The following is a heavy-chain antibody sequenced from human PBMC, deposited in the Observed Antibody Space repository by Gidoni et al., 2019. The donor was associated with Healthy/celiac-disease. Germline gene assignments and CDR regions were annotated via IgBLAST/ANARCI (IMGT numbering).Heavy chain of an antibody. V-gene: IGHV4-59*08. D-gene: IGHD4-17*01. CDR3: AGSHDYGDPSDAFDI. CDR2: IYYSGST. J-gene: IGHJ3*02. Sequence: QVQLQASGPGMVKPPETLALTCPVSGGSIRSYYWRWIRQPPGKGLEWIGYIYYSGSTNYNPSLKSRVTISVDTSKNQFSLKLSSVTAADTAVYYCAGSHDYGDPSDAFDIWGQGTMVTVSS. CDR1: GGSIRSYY.